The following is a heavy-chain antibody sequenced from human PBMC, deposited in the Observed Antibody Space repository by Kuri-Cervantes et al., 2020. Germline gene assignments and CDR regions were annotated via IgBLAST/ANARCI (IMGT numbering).Heavy chain of an antibody. CDR1: GFTFSSNA. Sequence: GGSLRLSCAAPGFTFSSNAMTWVRQAPGKGLEWVSSISDSGDRTYYADSMKGRFTISRDNSKNTLYLQMNSLRAEDTAIYYCANTIAGSKYWGQGTLVTVSS. D-gene: IGHD2-15*01. J-gene: IGHJ4*02. CDR2: ISDSGDRT. CDR3: ANTIAGSKY. V-gene: IGHV3-23*01.